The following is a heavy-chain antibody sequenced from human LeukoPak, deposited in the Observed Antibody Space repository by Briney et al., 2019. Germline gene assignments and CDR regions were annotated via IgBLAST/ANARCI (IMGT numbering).Heavy chain of an antibody. CDR1: GFTFSSYS. J-gene: IGHJ4*02. CDR2: ISSSSNYI. D-gene: IGHD3-22*01. V-gene: IGHV3-21*01. CDR3: ARVGSSGYYFDN. Sequence: GGSLRLSCAASGFTFSSYSMNWVRQARGNGLEWVSSISSSSNYIYYADSVKGRFTISRDNAKNSLYLQMNSLRAEDTAVYHCARVGSSGYYFDNWGQGTLVTVSS.